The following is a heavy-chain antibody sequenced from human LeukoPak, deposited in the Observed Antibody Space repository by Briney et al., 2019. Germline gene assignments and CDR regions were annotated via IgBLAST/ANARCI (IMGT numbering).Heavy chain of an antibody. V-gene: IGHV3-11*01. CDR2: ITSSGDDI. D-gene: IGHD5-12*01. J-gene: IGHJ4*02. CDR3: ASDIVATSGDF. Sequence: GGSLRLSCAASGFTFSDYYMSWIRQAPGKGLEWVAYITSSGDDIYFADSVKGRFTISRDNAKNALFLRMSSLRVEDTATYYCASDIVATSGDFWGQGTLVSVSS. CDR1: GFTFSDYY.